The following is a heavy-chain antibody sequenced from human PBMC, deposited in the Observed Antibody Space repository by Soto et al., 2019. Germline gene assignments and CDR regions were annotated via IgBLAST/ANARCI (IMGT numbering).Heavy chain of an antibody. CDR1: GFTFSNYW. CDR2: IKQDGSEK. D-gene: IGHD3-22*01. V-gene: IGHV3-7*01. Sequence: PGGSLRLSCAASGFTFSNYWMTWVRQAPGKGLEWVANIKQDGSEKYYVDSVKGRFTISRDNAKNSLYLQMNSLRAEDTAVYYCAREGTKRYYYDSSDAFDIWGQGTMVTVSS. CDR3: AREGTKRYYYDSSDAFDI. J-gene: IGHJ3*02.